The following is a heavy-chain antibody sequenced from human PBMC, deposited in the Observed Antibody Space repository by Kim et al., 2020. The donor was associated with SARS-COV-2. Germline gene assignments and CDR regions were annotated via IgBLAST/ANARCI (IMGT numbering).Heavy chain of an antibody. CDR3: ASRYAALPGAFDY. D-gene: IGHD2-2*01. CDR1: GYTFTSYD. V-gene: IGHV1-8*01. CDR2: MNPNSGNT. J-gene: IGHJ4*02. Sequence: ASVKVSCKASGYTFTSYDINWVRQATGQGLEWMGWMNPNSGNTGYAQKFQGRVTMTRNTSISTAYMELSSLRSEDTAVYYCASRYAALPGAFDYWGQGTLVTVSS.